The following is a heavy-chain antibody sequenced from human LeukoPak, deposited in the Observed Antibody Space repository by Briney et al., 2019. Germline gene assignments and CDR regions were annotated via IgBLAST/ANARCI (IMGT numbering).Heavy chain of an antibody. Sequence: GGSLRLSCAASGFTFSDYGMNWVRQAPGKGLEWLSHISSTSITIKYADSVKGRFTISRDNAKNSLYLQMNSLRAEDTAVYYCAELGITMIGGVWGKGTTVTISS. V-gene: IGHV3-48*04. J-gene: IGHJ6*04. CDR3: AELGITMIGGV. CDR1: GFTFSDYG. D-gene: IGHD3-10*02. CDR2: ISSTSITI.